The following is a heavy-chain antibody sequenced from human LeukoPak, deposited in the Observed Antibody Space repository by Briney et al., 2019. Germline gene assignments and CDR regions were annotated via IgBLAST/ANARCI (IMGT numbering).Heavy chain of an antibody. D-gene: IGHD5-24*01. V-gene: IGHV4-59*01. CDR1: GGSISSYY. CDR2: IYYSGST. J-gene: IGHJ4*02. CDR3: ARAKDGSYFDY. Sequence: SETLSLTCTVSGGSISSYYWSWIRQPPGKGLEWIGYIYYSGSTNYNPSLKSRVTISVDTSKNQFSLKLSSVTAADTAVYYCARAKDGSYFDYWGQGTLVTVSS.